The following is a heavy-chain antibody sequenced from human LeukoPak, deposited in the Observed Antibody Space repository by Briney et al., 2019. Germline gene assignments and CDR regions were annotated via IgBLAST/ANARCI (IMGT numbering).Heavy chain of an antibody. J-gene: IGHJ4*02. CDR3: ARDNREQQLVPPTFDY. CDR2: ISYDGSNK. V-gene: IGHV3-30*19. Sequence: GSLRLSCAASGFAFSTHGMHWVRQAPGKGLEWVAVISYDGSNKYYADSVKGRFTISRDNSKNTLYLQMNSLRAEDTAVYYCARDNREQQLVPPTFDYWGQGTLVTVSS. CDR1: GFAFSTHG. D-gene: IGHD6-13*01.